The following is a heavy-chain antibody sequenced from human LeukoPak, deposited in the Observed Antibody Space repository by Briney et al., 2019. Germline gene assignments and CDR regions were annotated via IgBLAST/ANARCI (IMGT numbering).Heavy chain of an antibody. J-gene: IGHJ3*01. V-gene: IGHV3-23*01. CDR1: GFSFNNNA. D-gene: IGHD2-2*01. CDR3: ARCTASCYANAIDV. CDR2: INGGGDAT. Sequence: GGSLRLSCAASGFSFNNNAMSWVRQAPGKGLEWVSAINGGGDATEYADSVKGRFTISRDNSKKTLYLQMNSLRPEDTAVYYCARCTASCYANAIDVWGQGTLLTVSS.